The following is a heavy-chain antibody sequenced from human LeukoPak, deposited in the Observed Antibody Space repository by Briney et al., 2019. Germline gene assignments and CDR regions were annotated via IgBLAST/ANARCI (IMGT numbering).Heavy chain of an antibody. V-gene: IGHV3-7*01. CDR2: INQDGSEK. CDR3: ARADDFWSGYDKYYFDY. D-gene: IGHD3-3*01. J-gene: IGHJ4*02. Sequence: PGGSLRLSCAASGFTFSSYWMSWVRQAPGKGLEWLANINQDGSEKYYVDSVKGRFTISRDNAKNSLYLQMNSLRAEDTAVYYCARADDFWSGYDKYYFDYWGQGTLVTVSS. CDR1: GFTFSSYW.